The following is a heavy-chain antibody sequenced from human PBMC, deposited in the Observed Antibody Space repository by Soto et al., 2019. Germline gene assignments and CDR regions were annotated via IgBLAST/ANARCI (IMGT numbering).Heavy chain of an antibody. CDR2: IYYSGST. Sequence: QVQLQESGPGLVKPSQTLSLTCTVSGGSISSGGYYWSWIRQHPGKGLEWIGYIYYSGSTNYNPSLKSRVTISVDTSKNPFALKLSSVTAADTAVYYCARGYCSSTSCFDPWGQGTLVTVSS. CDR3: ARGYCSSTSCFDP. D-gene: IGHD2-2*01. J-gene: IGHJ5*02. V-gene: IGHV4-31*03. CDR1: GGSISSGGYY.